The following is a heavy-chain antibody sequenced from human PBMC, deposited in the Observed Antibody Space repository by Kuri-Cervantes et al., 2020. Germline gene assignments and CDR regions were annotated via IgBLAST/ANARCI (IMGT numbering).Heavy chain of an antibody. Sequence: GGSLRLSCEASGFTFGDYYMTWIRQTPGKGLQWVSYISSSGDNVHYADFVKGRFTISRDNAKNSLYLQMNSPRAEDTAVYYCARDLEGTWLSGAWGQGTLVTVSS. J-gene: IGHJ5*02. CDR1: GFTFGDYY. D-gene: IGHD3-22*01. V-gene: IGHV3-11*04. CDR3: ARDLEGTWLSGA. CDR2: ISSSGDNV.